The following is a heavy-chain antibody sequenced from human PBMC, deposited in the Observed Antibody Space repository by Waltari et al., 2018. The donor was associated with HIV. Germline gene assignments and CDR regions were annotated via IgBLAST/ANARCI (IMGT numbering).Heavy chain of an antibody. J-gene: IGHJ6*02. CDR1: GGSVINSDYY. CDR2: IYYTGTT. D-gene: IGHD2-8*01. Sequence: QLQLQQSGPGLVKPSETLSLTCIVSGGSVINSDYYWDFIRQAPGKGLEWIGNIYYTGTTFYNPSLKSRVTMSADLSKNQFSLRLKSVTAADTAIYYCARRPRMAGFYLYYGMDVWGQGTTVTVSS. CDR3: ARRPRMAGFYLYYGMDV. V-gene: IGHV4-39*01.